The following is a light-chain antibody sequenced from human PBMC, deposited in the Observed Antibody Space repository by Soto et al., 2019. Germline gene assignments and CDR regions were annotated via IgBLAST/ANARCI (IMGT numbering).Light chain of an antibody. Sequence: QSVLTQPASVSGSPGQSITISCTGTSSDVGSYNLVSWYQQHPGKAPKLMIYEDVKRPPGISNRFPGSRSGNTASLTISGLQADDEADYYCCSYAGSSALFGGGTKVTVL. CDR2: EDV. J-gene: IGLJ2*01. V-gene: IGLV2-23*01. CDR3: CSYAGSSAL. CDR1: SSDVGSYNL.